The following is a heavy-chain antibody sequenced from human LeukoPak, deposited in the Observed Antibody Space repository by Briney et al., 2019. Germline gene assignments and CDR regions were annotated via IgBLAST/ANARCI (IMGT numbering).Heavy chain of an antibody. CDR2: INPNNGGT. Sequence: ASVKVSCKASGYTFSGYYMHWVRQAPGQGLQWMGWINPNNGGTYYAQKFQGRVTMTRDTSISTVYMELSRLRSDDTAVYYCVGEGMGSGSYYADYWGQGTLVTVSS. CDR1: GYTFSGYY. J-gene: IGHJ4*02. D-gene: IGHD1-26*01. CDR3: VGEGMGSGSYYADY. V-gene: IGHV1-2*02.